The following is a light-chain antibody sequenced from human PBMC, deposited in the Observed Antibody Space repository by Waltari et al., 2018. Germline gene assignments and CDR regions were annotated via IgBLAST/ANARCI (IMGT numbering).Light chain of an antibody. J-gene: IGLJ3*02. CDR3: APWDDSLSGPGV. Sequence: QSVLTQPPSASGTPGQRVTISCSGSSSNIGSNFVYWYQQLPGTAPKLLIYRHNQRPSGVPDRFSGSKSGTSASLAISGLRSEDEADYYCAPWDDSLSGPGVFGGGTKLTVL. CDR1: SSNIGSNF. V-gene: IGLV1-47*01. CDR2: RHN.